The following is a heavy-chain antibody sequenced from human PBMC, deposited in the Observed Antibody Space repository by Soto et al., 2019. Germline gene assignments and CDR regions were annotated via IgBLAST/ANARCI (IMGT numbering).Heavy chain of an antibody. V-gene: IGHV3-30*18. J-gene: IGHJ4*02. CDR2: ISYDGSNK. CDR1: GFTFSSYG. D-gene: IGHD5-12*01. Sequence: QVQLVESGGGVVQPGRSLRLSCAASGFTFSSYGMHWVRQAPGKGLEWVAVISYDGSNKYYADSVKGRFTISRDNSKNTLYLQMNSLRAEDTAVDYCAKGRDDGYNPYYFDYWGQGTLVTVSS. CDR3: AKGRDDGYNPYYFDY.